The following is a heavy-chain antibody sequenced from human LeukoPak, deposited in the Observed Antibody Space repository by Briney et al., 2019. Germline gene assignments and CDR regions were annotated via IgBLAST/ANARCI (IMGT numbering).Heavy chain of an antibody. V-gene: IGHV1-69*01. CDR2: IIPIFGTA. CDR3: AGDESSSYGSGSYSVY. D-gene: IGHD3-10*01. J-gene: IGHJ4*02. CDR1: GGTFSSYA. Sequence: SVKVSCKASGGTFSSYAISWVRQAPGQGLEWMGGIIPIFGTANYAQKFQGRVTITADESTSTAYMELSSLRSEDTAVYYCAGDESSSYGSGSYSVYWGQGTLVTVSS.